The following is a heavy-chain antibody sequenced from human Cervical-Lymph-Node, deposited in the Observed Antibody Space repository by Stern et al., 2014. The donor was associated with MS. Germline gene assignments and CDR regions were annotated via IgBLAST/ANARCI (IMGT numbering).Heavy chain of an antibody. CDR2: INHSGST. CDR3: ARSSIAVAGLDY. CDR1: GGSFSGYY. D-gene: IGHD6-19*01. V-gene: IGHV4-34*01. Sequence: QVQLQQWGAGLLKPSETLSLTCAVYGGSFSGYYWSWIRQPPGKGLEWIGEINHSGSTNYNPSLKTRVTISVDTSKNQFSLKLSPVTAADTAVYYCARSSIAVAGLDYWGQGTLVTVSS. J-gene: IGHJ4*02.